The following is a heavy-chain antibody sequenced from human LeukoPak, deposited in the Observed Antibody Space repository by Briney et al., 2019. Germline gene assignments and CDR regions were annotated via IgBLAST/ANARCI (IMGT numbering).Heavy chain of an antibody. CDR2: FDPEDGET. CDR3: ATVGTGFDYFDY. Sequence: ASVKVSCKVSGYTLTELSMHWVRQAPGKGLEWMGGFDPEDGETIYAQKFQGRVTVTEDTSTDTAYMELSSLRSEDTAVYYCATVGTGFDYFDYWGQGTLVTVSS. CDR1: GYTLTELS. V-gene: IGHV1-24*01. J-gene: IGHJ4*02. D-gene: IGHD2-21*02.